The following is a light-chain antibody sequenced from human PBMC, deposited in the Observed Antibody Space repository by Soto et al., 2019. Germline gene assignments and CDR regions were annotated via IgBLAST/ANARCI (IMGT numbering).Light chain of an antibody. J-gene: IGKJ4*01. V-gene: IGKV3-11*01. CDR2: DAS. CDR1: QRVSSY. Sequence: EIVLTQSPATLSLSPGETATLSCRASQRVSSYLAWYQQKPGQAPRLLIYDASNRATGIPARFSGSGSGTDFTLIISSLEPEDFAVYYCQQRSNWLTFGGGTKVEIK. CDR3: QQRSNWLT.